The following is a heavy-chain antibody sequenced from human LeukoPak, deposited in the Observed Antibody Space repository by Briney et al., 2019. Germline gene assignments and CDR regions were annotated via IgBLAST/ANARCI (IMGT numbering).Heavy chain of an antibody. V-gene: IGHV4-34*01. CDR2: INHSGST. CDR3: ARAGWFGELYGPLDF. J-gene: IGHJ4*02. D-gene: IGHD3-10*01. Sequence: PSETLSLTCAVYGGSFSGYYWTWIRQSPGKGLEWIGEINHSGSTNYKTSLKSRVTISVDPSKSQFSLKLTSVIAADTAVYYCARAGWFGELYGPLDFWGQGTLVTVSS. CDR1: GGSFSGYY.